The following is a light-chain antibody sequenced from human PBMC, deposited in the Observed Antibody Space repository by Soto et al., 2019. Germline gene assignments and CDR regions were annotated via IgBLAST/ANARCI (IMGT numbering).Light chain of an antibody. CDR3: QQYGSSQS. J-gene: IGKJ1*01. Sequence: EIVLTQSPGTLSLSPGERATLSCRASQSVSSSYLAWYQQKPGQAPRLLIYGASSRATGIPDWFSGSGSGTDFTLTISRLEPDDFADYYCQQYGSSQSFGQGTKVEIK. CDR2: GAS. V-gene: IGKV3-20*01. CDR1: QSVSSSY.